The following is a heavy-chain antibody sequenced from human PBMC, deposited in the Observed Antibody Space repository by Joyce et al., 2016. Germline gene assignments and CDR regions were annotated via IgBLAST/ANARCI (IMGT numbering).Heavy chain of an antibody. V-gene: IGHV6-1*01. CDR3: ARGQYHAFGI. Sequence: QVQLQQSGPGLVKPSQTLSVTCAISGDSVSSNSVAWHWIRQSPSRGLEWVGRTYFRSMWYKDYAVSVKGRMTINPDTSKNQFSLQLNSVTPEDTAVYYCARGQYHAFGIWGQGTMVTVSS. CDR2: TYFRSMWYK. D-gene: IGHD2/OR15-2a*01. J-gene: IGHJ3*02. CDR1: GDSVSSNSVA.